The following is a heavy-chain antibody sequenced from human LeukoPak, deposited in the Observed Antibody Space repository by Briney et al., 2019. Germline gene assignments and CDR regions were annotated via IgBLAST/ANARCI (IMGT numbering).Heavy chain of an antibody. Sequence: GGSLRLSCAGSGFTFSNYGMHWVRQAPGKGLEWVTLISYDGSNKYYADSVKGRFTISRDNAKNSLYLQMNILRAEDAAVYYCAREGHYYFDYWGQGTLVTVSS. CDR2: ISYDGSNK. J-gene: IGHJ4*02. V-gene: IGHV3-30*03. D-gene: IGHD3-3*02. CDR1: GFTFSNYG. CDR3: AREGHYYFDY.